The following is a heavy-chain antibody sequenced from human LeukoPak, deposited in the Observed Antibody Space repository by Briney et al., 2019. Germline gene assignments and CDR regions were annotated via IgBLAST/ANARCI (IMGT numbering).Heavy chain of an antibody. CDR1: GYSISSGYY. CDR2: IYHSGST. D-gene: IGHD5-12*01. Sequence: KPSETLSLTCTVSGYSISSGYYWGWIRQPPGKGLEWIGSIYHSGSTYYNPSLKSRVTISVDTSKNQFSLKLSSVTAADTAVYYCARGGLRRGDYFDYWGQGTLVTVSS. J-gene: IGHJ4*02. V-gene: IGHV4-38-2*02. CDR3: ARGGLRRGDYFDY.